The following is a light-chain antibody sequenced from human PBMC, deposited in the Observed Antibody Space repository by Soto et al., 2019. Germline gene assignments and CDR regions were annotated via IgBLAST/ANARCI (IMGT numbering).Light chain of an antibody. CDR2: AAS. CDR1: QGISSY. Sequence: DIPLSQSPSFLSASVGARVTITCRASQGISSYLAWYQQNPGKAPKLLIFAASTLQSGVPSRFSGSGSGTEFTLTISSLEPEDFAAYYCQQHNSYPRTFGQGTKLEIK. J-gene: IGKJ2*02. CDR3: QQHNSYPRT. V-gene: IGKV1-9*01.